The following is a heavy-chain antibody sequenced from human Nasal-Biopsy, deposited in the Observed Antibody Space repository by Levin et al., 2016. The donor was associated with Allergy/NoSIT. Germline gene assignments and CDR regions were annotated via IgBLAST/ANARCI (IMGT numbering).Heavy chain of an antibody. V-gene: IGHV1-46*01. CDR1: GDTFSRDY. CDR3: ARDFDNGVNDAFDI. J-gene: IGHJ3*02. CDR2: INPSGGTT. Sequence: ASVKVSCKPSGDTFSRDYIHWVRQAPGQGLEWMGIINPSGGTTVYAQRFQGRVTITRDTSTDTIYMELSGLRSEDTAVYYCARDFDNGVNDAFDIWGQGTLVTVSS. D-gene: IGHD3-9*01.